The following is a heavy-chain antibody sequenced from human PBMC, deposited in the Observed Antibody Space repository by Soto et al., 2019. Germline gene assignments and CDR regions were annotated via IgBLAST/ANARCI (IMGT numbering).Heavy chain of an antibody. Sequence: QVQLQESGPGLVKPSQTLSLTCTVSGGSISSGDYYWSWIRQPPGKGLEWIGYIYYSGSTYYNPSLKNRVTLSEDTSKNQFYLKLSSVNAPDTAVYYRARGSYYCNNSGHYHHWGQGTLDSVSS. CDR1: GGSISSGDYY. D-gene: IGHD3-22*01. CDR2: IYYSGST. V-gene: IGHV4-30-4*01. J-gene: IGHJ5*02. CDR3: ARGSYYCNNSGHYHH.